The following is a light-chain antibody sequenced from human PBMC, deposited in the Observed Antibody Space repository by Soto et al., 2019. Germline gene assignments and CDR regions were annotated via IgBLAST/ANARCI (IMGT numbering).Light chain of an antibody. CDR3: QQYYSYPLT. CDR2: AAS. J-gene: IGKJ1*01. Sequence: DIQMTQSPSTLSGSVGDRVTITCRASQTISGWLAWYQQKPGKAPKLLIYAASTLQSGVPSRFSGSGSGTDFTLTISCLQSEDFATYYCQQYYSYPLTFGQGTKVDIK. CDR1: QTISGW. V-gene: IGKV1-5*01.